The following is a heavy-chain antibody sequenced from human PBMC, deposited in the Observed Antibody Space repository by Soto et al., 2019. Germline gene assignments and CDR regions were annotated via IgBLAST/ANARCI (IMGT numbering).Heavy chain of an antibody. CDR1: GDSVSSNSAA. J-gene: IGHJ6*02. D-gene: IGHD6-6*01. CDR3: ARDNSSSAGLGFYYYYGMDV. CDR2: TYYRSKWYN. V-gene: IGHV6-1*01. Sequence: SQTLSLTCAISGDSVSSNSAAWNWIRQSPSRGLEWLGRTYYRSKWYNDYAVSVKSRITINPDTSKNQFSLQLNSVTPEDTAVHYCARDNSSSAGLGFYYYYGMDVWGQGTTVTVSS.